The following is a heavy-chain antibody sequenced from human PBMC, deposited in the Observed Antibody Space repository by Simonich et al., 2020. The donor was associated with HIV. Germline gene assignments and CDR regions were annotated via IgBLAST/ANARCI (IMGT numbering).Heavy chain of an antibody. J-gene: IGHJ1*01. CDR2: IRSKAYGGTT. D-gene: IGHD3-22*01. V-gene: IGHV3-49*03. CDR3: TSSDYDSSDYYYRYFQH. CDR1: GFTFGAYA. Sequence: EVQLVESGGGLVQPGRSLRLSCTASGFTFGAYAMSWFRQAPGKGLGWVGFIRSKAYGGTTEYAASVKGRFTISRDDSKSIAYLQMNSLKTEDTAVYYCTSSDYDSSDYYYRYFQHWGQGTLVTVSS.